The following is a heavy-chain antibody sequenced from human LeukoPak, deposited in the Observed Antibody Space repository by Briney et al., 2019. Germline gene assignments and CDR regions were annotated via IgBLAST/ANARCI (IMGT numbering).Heavy chain of an antibody. J-gene: IGHJ4*02. D-gene: IGHD5-18*01. Sequence: GGSLRLSCAASGFTFSSYAMSWVRQAPGKGLEWVSLISGDGGSTYYADSVKGRFTISRDNSKNSLYLQMNSLRTEDTALYYCAKDMDTAMVTVSDYWGQGTLVTVSP. CDR1: GFTFSSYA. CDR2: ISGDGGST. V-gene: IGHV3-43*02. CDR3: AKDMDTAMVTVSDY.